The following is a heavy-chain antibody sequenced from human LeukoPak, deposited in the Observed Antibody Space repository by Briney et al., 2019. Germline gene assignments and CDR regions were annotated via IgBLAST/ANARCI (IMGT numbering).Heavy chain of an antibody. D-gene: IGHD6-13*01. J-gene: IGHJ4*02. V-gene: IGHV3-23*01. Sequence: PGGSLRLSCAASGFTFRTSGMSWVRQAPGKGLEWVSSIGGTGTDTYYADSVKGRFTISRDNSKNTLYLQVNSLRAEDTAVYYCAKDRGNSWYFDYWGQGTLVTVSS. CDR1: GFTFRTSG. CDR2: IGGTGTDT. CDR3: AKDRGNSWYFDY.